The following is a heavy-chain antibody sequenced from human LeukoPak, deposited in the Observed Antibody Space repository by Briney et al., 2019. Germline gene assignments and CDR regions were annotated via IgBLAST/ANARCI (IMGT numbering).Heavy chain of an antibody. CDR1: GFTFSSCA. V-gene: IGHV3-23*01. J-gene: IGHJ4*02. Sequence: AGGSLRLSCAASGFTFSSCAMRGVRQAPGKGLVGGSAIGGSGSSAYYADSVRGRFTISRDNSKNTLYLQMNSLRAEDTAVYYCAKYRWELLPRYFDYWGQGTLVTVSS. CDR2: IGGSGSSA. D-gene: IGHD1-26*01. CDR3: AKYRWELLPRYFDY.